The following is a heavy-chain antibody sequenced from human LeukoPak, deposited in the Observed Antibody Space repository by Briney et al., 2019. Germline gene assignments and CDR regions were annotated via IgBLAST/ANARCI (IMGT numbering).Heavy chain of an antibody. V-gene: IGHV4-59*08. CDR1: GGSISSCY. Sequence: SETLSLTCTVSGGSISSCYWSWIRQPPGKGLEWIGYIYYSGSTNYNPSLKSRVTISVDTSKNQFSLKLSSVTAADTAVYYCARQLFDYDSSGYFSGNWFDPWGQGTLVTVSS. CDR2: IYYSGST. CDR3: ARQLFDYDSSGYFSGNWFDP. J-gene: IGHJ5*02. D-gene: IGHD3-22*01.